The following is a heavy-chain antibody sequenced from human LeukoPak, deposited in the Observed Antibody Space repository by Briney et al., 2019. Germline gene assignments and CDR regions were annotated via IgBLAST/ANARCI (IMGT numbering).Heavy chain of an antibody. CDR2: IWYDGGNK. D-gene: IGHD3-9*01. CDR3: ARETYDILTGYNWFDP. CDR1: GFTFSSYG. Sequence: GGSLRLSCAASGFTFSSYGMHWVRQAPGKGLEWVAVIWYDGGNKYYADSVKGRFTISRDNSKNTLYLQMNSLRAEDTAVYYCARETYDILTGYNWFDPWGQGTLVTVSS. V-gene: IGHV3-33*01. J-gene: IGHJ5*02.